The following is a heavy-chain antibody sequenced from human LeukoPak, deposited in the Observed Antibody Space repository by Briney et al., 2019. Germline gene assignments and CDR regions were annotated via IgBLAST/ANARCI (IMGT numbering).Heavy chain of an antibody. Sequence: GASVKVSCKASGGTFSSYAISWVRQAPGQGLEWMGGIIPIFGTANYAQKFQGRVTITADESTSTAYMELSSLRSEDTAVYYCARGGMIFGVAHLWFDPWGQGTLVTVSS. CDR2: IIPIFGTA. D-gene: IGHD3/OR15-3a*01. V-gene: IGHV1-69*13. CDR3: ARGGMIFGVAHLWFDP. J-gene: IGHJ5*02. CDR1: GGTFSSYA.